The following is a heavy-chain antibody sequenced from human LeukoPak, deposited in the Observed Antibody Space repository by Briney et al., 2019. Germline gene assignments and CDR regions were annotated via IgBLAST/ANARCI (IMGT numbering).Heavy chain of an antibody. CDR2: INAYNGNT. CDR1: GYTFTSYG. V-gene: IGHV1-18*01. CDR3: ARVDTAMASPDY. J-gene: IGHJ4*02. D-gene: IGHD5-18*01. Sequence: ASVKVSCKASGYTFTSYGISWVRQAPGQGLEWMGWINAYNGNTNFAQKFQGRVTVTTDTSTSTAFMELRSLTSDDTAVYYCARVDTAMASPDYWGQGTLVTVSS.